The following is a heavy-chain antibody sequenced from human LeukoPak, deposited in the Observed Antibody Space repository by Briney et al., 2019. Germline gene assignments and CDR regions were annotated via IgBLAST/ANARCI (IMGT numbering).Heavy chain of an antibody. CDR3: ARKAYRHYYDSSGRNPDYYYYYMDV. J-gene: IGHJ6*03. V-gene: IGHV1-18*01. Sequence: ASVKVSCKASGYTFTSYGISWVRQAPGQGLEWMGWISAYNGNTNYAQKLQGRVTMTTDTSTSTAYMELSSLRSEDTAVYYCARKAYRHYYDSSGRNPDYYYYYMDVWGKGTTVTVSS. CDR1: GYTFTSYG. CDR2: ISAYNGNT. D-gene: IGHD3-22*01.